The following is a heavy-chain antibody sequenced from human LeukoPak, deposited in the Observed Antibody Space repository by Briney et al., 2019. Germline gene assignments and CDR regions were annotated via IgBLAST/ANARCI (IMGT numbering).Heavy chain of an antibody. Sequence: EASVKVSCKASGYTFTSYGINWVRQATGQGLEWMGWMNPTSGNTGYAQEFRGRVTITMSPSISTAYMELSSLRSEDTAVYYCARAPPSNTPDYYMDVWGKGTTVTVSS. CDR3: ARAPPSNTPDYYMDV. V-gene: IGHV1-8*03. CDR2: MNPTSGNT. CDR1: GYTFTSYG. J-gene: IGHJ6*03.